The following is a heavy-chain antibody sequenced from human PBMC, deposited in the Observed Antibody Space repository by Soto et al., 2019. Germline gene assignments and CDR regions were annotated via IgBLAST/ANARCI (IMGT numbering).Heavy chain of an antibody. J-gene: IGHJ4*02. V-gene: IGHV4-39*01. CDR3: ARSDDGYFDY. CDR1: GGSISSSSYY. Sequence: SETLSLTCTVSGGSISSSSYYWGWIRQPPGKGLEWIGSIYYSGSTYYNPSLKSRVTISVDTSKNQFSLKLSSVTAADTAVYYCARSDDGYFDYWGQGTLVTVSS. D-gene: IGHD6-13*01. CDR2: IYYSGST.